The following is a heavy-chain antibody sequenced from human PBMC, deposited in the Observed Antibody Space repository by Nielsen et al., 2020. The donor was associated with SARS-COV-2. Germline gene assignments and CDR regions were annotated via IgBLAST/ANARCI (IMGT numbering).Heavy chain of an antibody. Sequence: GESLKISCAASGFTFSSYEMNWVRQAPGKGLEWVSYISSSGSTIYYADSVKGRFTISRDNAKNSLYLQMNSLRAEDTAVYYCARRADSGSYYEVASPSYFDHWGQGTLVTVSS. V-gene: IGHV3-48*03. CDR3: ARRADSGSYYEVASPSYFDH. J-gene: IGHJ4*02. CDR1: GFTFSSYE. CDR2: ISSSGSTI. D-gene: IGHD1-26*01.